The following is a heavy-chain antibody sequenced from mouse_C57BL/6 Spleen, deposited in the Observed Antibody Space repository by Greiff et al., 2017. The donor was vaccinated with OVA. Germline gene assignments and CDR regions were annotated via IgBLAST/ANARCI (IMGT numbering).Heavy chain of an antibody. Sequence: QVQLQQSGAELVKPGASVKISCKASGYAFSSYWMNWVKQRPGKGLEWIGQIYPGDGDTNYNGKFQGKATLTADKSSSTAYMQLSSLTSEDSAVYFCARESYGSSLFDYWGQGTTLTVSA. D-gene: IGHD1-1*01. V-gene: IGHV1-80*01. CDR3: ARESYGSSLFDY. J-gene: IGHJ2*01. CDR2: IYPGDGDT. CDR1: GYAFSSYW.